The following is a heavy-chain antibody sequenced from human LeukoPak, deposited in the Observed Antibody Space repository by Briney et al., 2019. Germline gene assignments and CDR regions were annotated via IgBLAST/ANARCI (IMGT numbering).Heavy chain of an antibody. J-gene: IGHJ4*02. CDR2: IYYSGST. V-gene: IGHV4-34*01. D-gene: IGHD5-18*01. Sequence: SETLSLTCAVYGGSFSGYYWSWIRQPPGKGLEWIGSIYYSGSTYYNPSLKSRVTISVDTSKNQFSLKLSSVTAADTAVYYCARGVKPVYSYGLDYWGQGTLVTVSS. CDR1: GGSFSGYY. CDR3: ARGVKPVYSYGLDY.